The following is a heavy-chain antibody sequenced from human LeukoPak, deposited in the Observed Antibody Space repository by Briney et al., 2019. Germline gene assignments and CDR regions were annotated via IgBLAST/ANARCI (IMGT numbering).Heavy chain of an antibody. CDR1: GGSFSTYY. CDR3: ARGPTISETGYFDY. V-gene: IGHV4-34*01. CDR2: INHRGDT. D-gene: IGHD1-1*01. J-gene: IGHJ4*03. Sequence: PSETLSLTCAVYGGSFSTYYWSWIRQSPGKGLELIAEINHRGDTNYNPSVKSRVTISVDTSKNQFSLKVSSLTAADTAVYYCARGPTISETGYFDYWGQGTLVTVSS.